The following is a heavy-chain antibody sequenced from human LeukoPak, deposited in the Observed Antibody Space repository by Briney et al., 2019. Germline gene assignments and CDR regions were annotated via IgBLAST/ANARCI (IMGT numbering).Heavy chain of an antibody. Sequence: QAGGSLRLSCAASGFTVSSNYMSWVRQAPWKGLEWVSVIYNGGSTYYADSVKGRFTISRDNSKNTLYLQMNSLRAEDTAVYYCARDHSSGWYFDYWGQGTLVTVSS. D-gene: IGHD6-19*01. CDR2: IYNGGST. V-gene: IGHV3-53*01. J-gene: IGHJ4*02. CDR1: GFTVSSNY. CDR3: ARDHSSGWYFDY.